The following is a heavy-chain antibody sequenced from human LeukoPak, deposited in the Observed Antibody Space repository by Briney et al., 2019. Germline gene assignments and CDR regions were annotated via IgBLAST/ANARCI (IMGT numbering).Heavy chain of an antibody. CDR2: IWYDGSNK. CDR3: ARGDGYNDAEYLQH. V-gene: IGHV3-33*01. CDR1: GLTFSSYG. D-gene: IGHD5-24*01. Sequence: GGSLKLSCEAPGLTFSSYGMNWVRQAPGKGLEGVAFIWYDGSNKYYGDSVKGRFTISRDNSKKTLYLQMNSLRVEDTAVYYCARGDGYNDAEYLQHWGQGTLVTVS. J-gene: IGHJ1*01.